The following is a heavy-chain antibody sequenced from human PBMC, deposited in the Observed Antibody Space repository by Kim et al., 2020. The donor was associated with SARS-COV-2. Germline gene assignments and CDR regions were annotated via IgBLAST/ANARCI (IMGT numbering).Heavy chain of an antibody. V-gene: IGHV4-39*01. CDR3: AGGAYFVFNFGP. Sequence: SETLSLTCTVSGGSIRSSIHYWGWIRQPPGRGLEWIGIIYYSGSTFYNPTLKSRVTISVDTSKNQFSLKLRSVTAADTAVYYCAGGAYFVFNFGPWGQG. CDR2: IYYSGST. CDR1: GGSIRSSIHY. D-gene: IGHD1-26*01. J-gene: IGHJ5*02.